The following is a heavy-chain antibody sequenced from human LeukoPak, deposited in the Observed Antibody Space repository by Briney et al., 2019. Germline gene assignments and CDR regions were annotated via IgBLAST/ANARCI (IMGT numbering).Heavy chain of an antibody. CDR1: GFSLSPSGVG. D-gene: IGHD1-1*01. Sequence: KESGPTLVKPTQTLTLTCTFSGFSLSPSGVGVGWIRQPPGQALEWLALIYWDDDKRYSPSLKSRLTITKDTSKNLVVLTMTNMDPVDTATYYCAHGTTSSPVDYWGQGTLVTVSS. J-gene: IGHJ4*02. CDR3: AHGTTSSPVDY. CDR2: IYWDDDK. V-gene: IGHV2-5*02.